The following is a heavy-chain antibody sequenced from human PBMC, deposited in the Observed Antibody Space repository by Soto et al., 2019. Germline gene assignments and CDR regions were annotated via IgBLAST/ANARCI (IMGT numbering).Heavy chain of an antibody. J-gene: IGHJ4*02. CDR3: AKDYSSLSLDY. CDR2: ISYDGSNK. CDR1: GFTFSSYG. D-gene: IGHD6-6*01. V-gene: IGHV3-30*18. Sequence: QVQLVESGGGVVQPGRSLRLSCAASGFTFSSYGMHWVRQAPGKGLEWVAVISYDGSNKYYADSVKGRFTISRDNSKNTLYLQMNSLRAEDTAVYYCAKDYSSLSLDYWGQGTLVTVSS.